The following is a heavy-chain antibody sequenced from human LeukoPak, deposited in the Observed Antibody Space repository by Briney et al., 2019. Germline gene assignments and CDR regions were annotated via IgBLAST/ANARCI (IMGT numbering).Heavy chain of an antibody. V-gene: IGHV3-48*04. J-gene: IGHJ4*02. CDR2: ISSSGSTI. CDR1: GFTFSSYA. CDR3: ARDRIAAAGTVDY. D-gene: IGHD6-13*01. Sequence: PPGGSLRLSCAASGFTFSSYAMSWVRQAPGKGLEWVSYISSSGSTIYYADSVKGRFTISRDNAKNSLYLQMNSLRAEDTAVYYCARDRIAAAGTVDYWGQGTLVTVSS.